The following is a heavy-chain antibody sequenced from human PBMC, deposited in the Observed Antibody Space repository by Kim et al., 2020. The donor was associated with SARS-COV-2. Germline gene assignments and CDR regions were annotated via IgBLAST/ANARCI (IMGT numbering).Heavy chain of an antibody. CDR1: GFIFSTYW. J-gene: IGHJ5*02. Sequence: GGSLRLSCAASGFIFSTYWMSWVRQAPGRGLECVANIKQDGSESYYLDSVKGRFTISRDNAKNSLYLQMNSLTAEDTAVYYCARLVSPRNYNGFDPWGQGTLVTVSS. CDR2: IKQDGSES. D-gene: IGHD1-7*01. CDR3: ARLVSPRNYNGFDP. V-gene: IGHV3-7*01.